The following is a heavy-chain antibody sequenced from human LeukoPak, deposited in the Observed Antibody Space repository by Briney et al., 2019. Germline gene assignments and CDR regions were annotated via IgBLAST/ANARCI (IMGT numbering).Heavy chain of an antibody. CDR2: INTDGSNT. CDR3: ARGTSGYNYGYLDY. V-gene: IGHV3-74*03. D-gene: IGHD5-12*01. J-gene: IGHJ4*02. Sequence: GGSLRLSCAASGFIFSSYWMHWVRQVPGKGPVWVSRINTDGSNTTYADSVKGRFTISRDNAKNTLYLQMNSLRAEDTAVYYCARGTSGYNYGYLDYWGQGTLVTASS. CDR1: GFIFSSYW.